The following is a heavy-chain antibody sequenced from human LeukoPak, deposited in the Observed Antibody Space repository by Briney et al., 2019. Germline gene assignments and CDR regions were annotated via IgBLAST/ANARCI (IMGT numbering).Heavy chain of an antibody. Sequence: SSETLSLTCAVYGGSFSGYYWSWIRQPPGKGLEWIGEINHSGSTNYNPSLKSRVTISVDTSKNQFSLKLSSVTAADTAVYYCARGPAISLDTGYFDYWGQGTLVTVSS. CDR1: GGSFSGYY. J-gene: IGHJ4*02. V-gene: IGHV4-34*01. D-gene: IGHD5-18*01. CDR2: INHSGST. CDR3: ARGPAISLDTGYFDY.